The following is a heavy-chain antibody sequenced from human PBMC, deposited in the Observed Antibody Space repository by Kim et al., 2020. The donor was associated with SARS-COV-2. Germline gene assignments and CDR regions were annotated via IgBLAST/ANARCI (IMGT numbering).Heavy chain of an antibody. Sequence: SETLSLTCTVSGGSISSSSYYWGWIRQPPGKGLEWIGSIYYSGSTYYNPSLKSRVTISVDTSKNQFSLKLSSVTAADTAVYYCARGTPAIVAGTLGYFDYWGQGTLVTVSS. CDR2: IYYSGST. CDR1: GGSISSSSYY. V-gene: IGHV4-39*01. D-gene: IGHD6-19*01. J-gene: IGHJ4*02. CDR3: ARGTPAIVAGTLGYFDY.